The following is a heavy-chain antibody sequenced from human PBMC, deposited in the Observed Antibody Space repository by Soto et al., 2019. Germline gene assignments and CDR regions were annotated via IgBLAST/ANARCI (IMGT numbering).Heavy chain of an antibody. J-gene: IGHJ4*02. Sequence: EVQLLESGGGLVQPGGSLRLSCAASGFSLNSYSTNWVRQAPGKGLEWVSGISDSGGSTYYADSVKGRFTISKDNSENTLYLQMDSLRAEDTAVYYCAKGRGGSYYSAPDYWGQGTLVTVSS. D-gene: IGHD2-15*01. CDR1: GFSLNSYS. V-gene: IGHV3-23*01. CDR2: ISDSGGST. CDR3: AKGRGGSYYSAPDY.